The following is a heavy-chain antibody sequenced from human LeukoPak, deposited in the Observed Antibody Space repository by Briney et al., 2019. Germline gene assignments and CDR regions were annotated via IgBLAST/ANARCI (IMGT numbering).Heavy chain of an antibody. CDR2: INHSGST. CDR1: GGSFSGYY. V-gene: IGHV4-34*01. D-gene: IGHD3/OR15-3a*01. J-gene: IGHJ4*02. Sequence: SETLSLTCAVYGGSFSGYYWSWIRQPPGKGLEWIGEINHSGSTNYNPSLKSRVTISVDTSKNQFSLKLRSLTAADTAVYYCARWNYDIWTGHRYFDYWGQGTLVIVSS. CDR3: ARWNYDIWTGHRYFDY.